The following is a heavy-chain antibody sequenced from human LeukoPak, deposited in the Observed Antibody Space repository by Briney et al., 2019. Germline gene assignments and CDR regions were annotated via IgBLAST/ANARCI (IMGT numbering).Heavy chain of an antibody. V-gene: IGHV4-61*01. D-gene: IGHD3-10*01. CDR2: IYYSGST. CDR3: ARGPWFGETTFDY. J-gene: IGHJ4*02. CDR1: GGSVSSGSYY. Sequence: PSETLSLTCTVSGGSVSSGSYYWSWIRQPPGKGLEWIGYIYYSGSTNYNPSLKSRVTISVDTSKNQFSLELSSVTAADTAVYYCARGPWFGETTFDYWGQGTLVTVSS.